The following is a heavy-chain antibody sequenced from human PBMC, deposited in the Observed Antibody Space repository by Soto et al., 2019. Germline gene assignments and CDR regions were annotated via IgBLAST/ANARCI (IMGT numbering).Heavy chain of an antibody. V-gene: IGHV3-30*03. CDR2: IAFDGSQE. CDR1: GFSFNTSG. D-gene: IGHD2-2*01. J-gene: IGHJ6*02. CDR3: ATKVRVTNYLYYGMDV. Sequence: QVQLVESGGGLVQPGRALRLSCAASGFSFNTSGMHWVRQAPGKGLEWVAVIAFDGSQEFYGDSVRGRFTISRDNSKNTLFLQMKSLTTEDTAVYYCATKVRVTNYLYYGMDVWGQGTTVTVSS.